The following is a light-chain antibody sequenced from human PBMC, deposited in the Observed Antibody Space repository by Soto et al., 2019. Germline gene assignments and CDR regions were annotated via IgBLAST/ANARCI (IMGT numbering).Light chain of an antibody. CDR1: SNDVGGYDY. Sequence: QLVLTQPRSVSGSPGQSVTISCTGTSNDVGGYDYVSWYQQHPGKAPKLIIYDVIKRPSGVPDRFSGSKSGDTASLTISGLQAEDEADYHCCSYAGRYTVVFGGGTKLTVL. CDR2: DVI. V-gene: IGLV2-11*01. J-gene: IGLJ2*01. CDR3: CSYAGRYTVV.